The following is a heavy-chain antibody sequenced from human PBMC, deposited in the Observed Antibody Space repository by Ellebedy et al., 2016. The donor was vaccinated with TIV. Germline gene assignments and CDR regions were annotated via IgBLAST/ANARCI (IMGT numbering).Heavy chain of an antibody. J-gene: IGHJ4*02. CDR2: IGTAGDT. V-gene: IGHV3-13*01. CDR3: ARATEGLDY. Sequence: GESLKISCAASGFTFSSYDMHWVRQVTGKGLEWVSAIGTAGDTYYPGSVKGRFTISRENAKNSLYLQMNSLSAGDTAVNYCARATEGLDYWGQGTLVTVSS. CDR1: GFTFSSYD. D-gene: IGHD1-14*01.